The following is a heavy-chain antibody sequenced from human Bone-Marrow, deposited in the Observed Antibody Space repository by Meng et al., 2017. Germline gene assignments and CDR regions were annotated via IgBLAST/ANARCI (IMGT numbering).Heavy chain of an antibody. Sequence: QWGVQLLKPWGSLSLPWAVLGVSFSGSGLTWISQPTGRGLEWIGESHHSGSTNYSPYINTGDTISVDTSYDQFSQKPNYVLDAHTAVYYCARGVANHIFSTAVTPDFDYWGQGTLVTVSS. CDR2: SHHSGST. CDR3: ARGVANHIFSTAVTPDFDY. J-gene: IGHJ4*02. CDR1: GVSFSGSG. D-gene: IGHD4-23*01. V-gene: IGHV4-34*01.